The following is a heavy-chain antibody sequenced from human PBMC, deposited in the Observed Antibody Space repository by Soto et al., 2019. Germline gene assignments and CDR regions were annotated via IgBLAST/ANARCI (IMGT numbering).Heavy chain of an antibody. J-gene: IGHJ5*02. V-gene: IGHV4-31*03. CDR3: AREGGLAYCGGDCLYNWFDP. D-gene: IGHD2-21*02. Sequence: SETLSLTCTVSGGSISSGDYYWSWVRQHPGKGLEWIGYRSYSGSTYYNPSLKSRVTIVVDTSRNQFSLRLSSVTAADTAVYYCAREGGLAYCGGDCLYNWFDPWGQGTLVTVS. CDR1: GGSISSGDYY. CDR2: RSYSGST.